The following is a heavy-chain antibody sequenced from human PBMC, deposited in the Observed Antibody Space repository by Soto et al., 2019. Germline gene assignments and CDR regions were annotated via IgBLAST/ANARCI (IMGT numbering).Heavy chain of an antibody. J-gene: IGHJ6*03. D-gene: IGHD4-17*01. CDR1: GFTFSSYA. CDR2: ISYDGSNK. V-gene: IGHV3-30*04. CDR3: ARDHGDYGGVYYYYMDV. Sequence: GGSLRLSCAASGFTFSSYAMHWVRQAPGKGLEWVAVISYDGSNKYYADSVKGRFTISRDNSKNTLYLQMNSLRAEDTAVYYCARDHGDYGGVYYYYMDVWGKGTTVTVSS.